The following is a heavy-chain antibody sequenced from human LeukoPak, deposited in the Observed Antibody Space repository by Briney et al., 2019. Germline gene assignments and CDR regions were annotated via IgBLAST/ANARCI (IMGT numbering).Heavy chain of an antibody. CDR2: VSGSDSYT. CDR3: AKGYTVTTTLVDY. V-gene: IGHV3-23*01. J-gene: IGHJ4*02. D-gene: IGHD4-17*01. CDR1: GFTFSNYA. Sequence: GGSLRLSCAASGFTFSNYAMNWVRQSPGKGLEWVSGVSGSDSYTYFADSVKGRFTISRDNSKNTLFLQMNSLRAEDTAVYYCAKGYTVTTTLVDYWGQGTLVTVSS.